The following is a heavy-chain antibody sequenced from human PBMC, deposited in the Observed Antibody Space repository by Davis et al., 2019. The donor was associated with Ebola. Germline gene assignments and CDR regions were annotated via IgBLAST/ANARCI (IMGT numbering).Heavy chain of an antibody. V-gene: IGHV3-7*01. J-gene: IGHJ4*02. D-gene: IGHD2-15*01. CDR1: GFTFSSYW. CDR2: IKQDGSEK. CDR3: ARASRYCSGGSCYSGNY. Sequence: GESLKISCAASGFTFSSYWMSWVRQAPGKGLEWVANIKQDGSEKYYVDSVKGRFTISRDNAKKSLYLQMNSLRAEDTAVYYCARASRYCSGGSCYSGNYWGQGTLVTVSS.